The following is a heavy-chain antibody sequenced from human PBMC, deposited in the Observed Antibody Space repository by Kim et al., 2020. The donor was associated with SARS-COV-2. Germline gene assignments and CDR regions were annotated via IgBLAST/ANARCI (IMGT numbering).Heavy chain of an antibody. CDR3: ARDSVWFGELLGMDV. D-gene: IGHD3-10*01. J-gene: IGHJ6*02. Sequence: KFQGRVTITRDTSASTAYMELSSLRSEDTAVYYCARDSVWFGELLGMDVWGQGTTVTVSS. V-gene: IGHV1-3*01.